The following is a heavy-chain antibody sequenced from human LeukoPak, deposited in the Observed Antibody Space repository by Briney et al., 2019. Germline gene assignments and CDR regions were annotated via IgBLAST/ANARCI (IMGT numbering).Heavy chain of an antibody. Sequence: ASVKVSCKASGGTFSSYAISWVRQAPGQGLEWMGGIIPIFGTANYAQKFQGRVTITTDESTSTAYMELSSLRAEETAVYYCARVADSSGYALFDYWGQGTLVTVSS. CDR1: GGTFSSYA. V-gene: IGHV1-69*05. CDR3: ARVADSSGYALFDY. D-gene: IGHD3-22*01. J-gene: IGHJ4*02. CDR2: IIPIFGTA.